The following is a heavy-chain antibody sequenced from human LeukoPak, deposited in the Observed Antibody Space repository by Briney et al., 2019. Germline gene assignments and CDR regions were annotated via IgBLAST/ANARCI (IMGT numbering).Heavy chain of an antibody. J-gene: IGHJ4*02. CDR3: ARSPGLHQSLPRFDS. Sequence: SETLSLTCTVSGGSINNYFWSWIRQTPAKGLEWVGYISHSGTTNYNPSLKSRLSLSVDTSESQFSLRLSSVTAADTAVYYFARSPGLHQSLPRFDSWGQGTRVSVST. CDR2: ISHSGTT. V-gene: IGHV4-59*01. D-gene: IGHD3-16*01. CDR1: GGSINNYF.